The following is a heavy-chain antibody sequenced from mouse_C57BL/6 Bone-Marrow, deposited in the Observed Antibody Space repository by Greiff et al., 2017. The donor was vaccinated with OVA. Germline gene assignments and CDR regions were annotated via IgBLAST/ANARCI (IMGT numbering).Heavy chain of an antibody. CDR2: IYPRSGNT. Sequence: QVQLQQSGAELARPGASVKLSCKASGYTFTRYGISWVKQRTGQGLEWIGEIYPRSGNTYYNEKFKGKATLTEDKSSSTAYMELRSLTSEDSAVYFCARGTIYSRYFDVWGTGTTVTVSS. CDR1: GYTFTRYG. D-gene: IGHD2-1*01. V-gene: IGHV1-81*01. J-gene: IGHJ1*03. CDR3: ARGTIYSRYFDV.